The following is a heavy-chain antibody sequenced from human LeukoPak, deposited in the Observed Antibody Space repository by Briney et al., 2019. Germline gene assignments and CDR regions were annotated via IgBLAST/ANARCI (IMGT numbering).Heavy chain of an antibody. CDR2: ISYDGSNK. CDR1: GFTFNDFG. V-gene: IGHV3-30*18. Sequence: GGSLRLSCAASGFTFNDFGMHWVRQAPGKGLEWVAVISYDGSNKQYADSVKGRFTISRDNSKNTLYLQMNSLSAEDTAVYNCAKLLDFGYCSGGSCYPHYWGQGTLVTVSS. CDR3: AKLLDFGYCSGGSCYPHY. D-gene: IGHD2-15*01. J-gene: IGHJ4*02.